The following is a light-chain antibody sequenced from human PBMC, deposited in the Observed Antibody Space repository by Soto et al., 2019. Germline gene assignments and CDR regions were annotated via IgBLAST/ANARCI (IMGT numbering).Light chain of an antibody. CDR2: EVT. Sequence: QSVLTQPASVSGSPGQSITISCTGTSSDVGTYNLVSWYQQYPGKAPKLIIYEVTKRPSGVSNRFSGSKSGNTASLTISGLQAEDEADYYCCSYAGNSAYVFGIGTKLTVL. V-gene: IGLV2-23*02. CDR1: SSDVGTYNL. CDR3: CSYAGNSAYV. J-gene: IGLJ1*01.